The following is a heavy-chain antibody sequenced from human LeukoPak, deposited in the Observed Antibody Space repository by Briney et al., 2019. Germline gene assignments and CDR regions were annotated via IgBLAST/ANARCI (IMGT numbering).Heavy chain of an antibody. D-gene: IGHD6-13*01. CDR1: GYSFTSYW. J-gene: IGHJ4*02. Sequence: GEALQISCKGSGYSFTSYWIGWVRHMPAKRLEWMGIIYPGDSETRYSPSFQGQVTISADKSISTAYLQWSSLKASDTAIYYCARRAVAAADYWGQGTLVTVSS. CDR2: IYPGDSET. V-gene: IGHV5-51*01. CDR3: ARRAVAAADY.